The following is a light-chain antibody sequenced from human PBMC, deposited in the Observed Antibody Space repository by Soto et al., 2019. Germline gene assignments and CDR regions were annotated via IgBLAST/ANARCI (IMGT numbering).Light chain of an antibody. CDR3: SSYTISSTVV. V-gene: IGLV2-14*01. CDR2: EVS. J-gene: IGLJ2*01. CDR1: SSDVGGYNY. Sequence: QSVLTQPASVSGSPGQSITISCTGSSSDVGGYNYVSWYQQHPGKAPKLMIYEVSNRPSGISNRFSGSKSGNTASLTLSGLQAEDEADYYCSSYTISSTVVFGGGTKLTVL.